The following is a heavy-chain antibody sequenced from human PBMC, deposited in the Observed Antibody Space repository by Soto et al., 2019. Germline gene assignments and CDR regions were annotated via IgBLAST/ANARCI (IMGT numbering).Heavy chain of an antibody. D-gene: IGHD3-3*01. V-gene: IGHV2-5*02. CDR1: GFSLTTSGVG. CDR3: AHRVLRAVFGLVTTTAIYFDF. Sequence: QITLNESGPTVVKPTETLTLTCTFSGFSLTTSGVGVGWVRQSPGKAPEWLAFIYWDDDKRYSTSLKSRLTITKDTSKNQVVLTMANVDPADTRTYYCAHRVLRAVFGLVTTTAIYFDFWGQGTPVVVSS. J-gene: IGHJ4*02. CDR2: IYWDDDK.